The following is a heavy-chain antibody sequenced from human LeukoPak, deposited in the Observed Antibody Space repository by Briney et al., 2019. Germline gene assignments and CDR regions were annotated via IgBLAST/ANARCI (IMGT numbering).Heavy chain of an antibody. V-gene: IGHV1-2*02. CDR2: INPNSGGT. CDR3: ARDRLTTVTGEDWFDP. D-gene: IGHD4-11*01. J-gene: IGHJ5*02. Sequence: GASVKVSCKASGYTFTGYYMHWVRQAPGQGLEWMGWINPNSGGTNYAQKFQGRVTITTDESTSTAYMELSSLRSEDTAVYYCARDRLTTVTGEDWFDPWGQGTLVTVSS. CDR1: GYTFTGYY.